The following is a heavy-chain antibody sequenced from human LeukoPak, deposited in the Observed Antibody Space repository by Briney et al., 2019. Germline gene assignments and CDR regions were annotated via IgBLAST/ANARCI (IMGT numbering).Heavy chain of an antibody. CDR1: GFTFSSYW. Sequence: GGSLILSCAASGFTFSSYWMSWVRQAPGKGLEWVANIKKDGGPNYYVDSVKGRFTISKDNAKNSLYLQMNSLRAEDTAVYYCATENYGSLAGWGQGTLVTVSS. D-gene: IGHD2-15*01. CDR2: IKKDGGPN. CDR3: ATENYGSLAG. J-gene: IGHJ4*02. V-gene: IGHV3-7*01.